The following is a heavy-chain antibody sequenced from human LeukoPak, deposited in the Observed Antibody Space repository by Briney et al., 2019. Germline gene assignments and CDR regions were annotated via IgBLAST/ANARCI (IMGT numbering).Heavy chain of an antibody. CDR1: GYTLANYY. Sequence: GASGKVSCKTSGYTLANYYMHWVRQAPGQGLEWMGIINPSGGSTTYAQKFQGRVTMTTDTSTSTVYMDLSSLRSEDTAIYYCARASGSGNYSHFDYWGQGTLVTVSS. CDR3: ARASGSGNYSHFDY. D-gene: IGHD3-10*01. CDR2: INPSGGST. J-gene: IGHJ4*02. V-gene: IGHV1-46*01.